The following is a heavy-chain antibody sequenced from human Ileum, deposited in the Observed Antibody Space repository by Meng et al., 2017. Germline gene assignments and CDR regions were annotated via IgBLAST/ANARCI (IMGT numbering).Heavy chain of an antibody. V-gene: IGHV4-31*03. J-gene: IGHJ4*02. D-gene: IGHD3-16*01. CDR2: IYYSGST. CDR3: ARVEGVGPFDY. Sequence: QDQWHGAGPGLVKPSQTLFLTRTVYGGYIRRGRYYLSWNRQHAGKGLESIGYIYYSGSTYYNPSLKSRVTISVDTSKNQFSLKLSSVTAADTAVYYCARVEGVGPFDYWGQGTLVTVSS. CDR1: GGYIRRGRYY.